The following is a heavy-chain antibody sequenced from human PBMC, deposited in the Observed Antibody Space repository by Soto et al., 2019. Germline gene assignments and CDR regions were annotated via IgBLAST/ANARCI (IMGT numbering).Heavy chain of an antibody. Sequence: QVQLVESGGGVVQPGRSLRLSCAASGFTFSSYGMHWVRQAPGKGLEWVAVISYDGSNKYYADSVKGRFTISRDNSKNTLYLEMNGPEVDDTAGKFWAKTESGYCSSYPPPEYWGQGTLVTVSS. J-gene: IGHJ4*02. V-gene: IGHV3-30*18. CDR2: ISYDGSNK. CDR3: AKTESGYCSSYPPPEY. D-gene: IGHD6-6*01. CDR1: GFTFSSYG.